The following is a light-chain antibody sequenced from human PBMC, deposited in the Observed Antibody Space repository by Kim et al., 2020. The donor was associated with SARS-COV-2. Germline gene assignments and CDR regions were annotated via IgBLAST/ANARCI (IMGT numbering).Light chain of an antibody. CDR1: RSIGTL. CDR3: QQYYSYWA. CDR2: EAS. Sequence: SASVGDRVTITFRASRSIGTLLAWYQQKPGKAPNLLIYEASRLQSGVPLRFSGSGSGTEFPLTISSLQPEDSATYCCQQYYSYWAFGQGPKVDIK. J-gene: IGKJ1*01. V-gene: IGKV1-5*03.